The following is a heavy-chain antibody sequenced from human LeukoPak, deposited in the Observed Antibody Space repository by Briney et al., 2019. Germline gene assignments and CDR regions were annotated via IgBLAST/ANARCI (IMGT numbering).Heavy chain of an antibody. CDR3: ARSAGIADTIVLGY. CDR2: TYSGGST. D-gene: IGHD5-12*01. V-gene: IGHV3-66*01. Sequence: PGGSLRLSCAASGFTVSRNYMSWVRQAPGKGLEWVLITYSGGSTYYADSVKGRFTISRDNSKNTLYLQMNSLRAEDTAVYYCARSAGIADTIVLGYWGQGTLVTVSS. CDR1: GFTVSRNY. J-gene: IGHJ4*02.